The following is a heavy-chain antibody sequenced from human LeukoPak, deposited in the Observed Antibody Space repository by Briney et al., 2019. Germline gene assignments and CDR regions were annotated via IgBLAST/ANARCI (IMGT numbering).Heavy chain of an antibody. J-gene: IGHJ6*02. CDR1: GFTFSSYG. CDR2: IWYDGSNK. D-gene: IGHD6-13*01. CDR3: ARSMYSSSWYDLLYGMDV. V-gene: IGHV3-33*01. Sequence: GGSLRLSCAASGFTFSSYGMHWVRQAPGKGLEWVAVIWYDGSNKYYADSVKGRFTISRDNSKNTLYLQMNGLRAEDTAVYYCARSMYSSSWYDLLYGMDVWGQGTTVTVSS.